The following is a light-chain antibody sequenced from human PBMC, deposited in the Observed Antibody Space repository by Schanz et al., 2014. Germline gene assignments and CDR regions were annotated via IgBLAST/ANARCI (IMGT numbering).Light chain of an antibody. V-gene: IGKV1-5*01. CDR3: QQYNNSP. Sequence: DIQMTQSPSTLSASVGDRVTLTCRASRSISSWLAWYQQKPGKAPKLLIYDVSSLDSGVPSRFSGSGSGTEFTLTINSLQPDDFATYYCQQYNNSPFGGGTKVEIK. CDR2: DVS. CDR1: RSISSW. J-gene: IGKJ4*01.